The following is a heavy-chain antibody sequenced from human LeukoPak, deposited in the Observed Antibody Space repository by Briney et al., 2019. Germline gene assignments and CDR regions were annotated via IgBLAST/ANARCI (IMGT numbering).Heavy chain of an antibody. CDR1: GFTFSHYA. Sequence: GGSLRLSCAASGFTFSHYAMHWVRQAPGKGLEWVAVISFDGTNKFYADSVKGRFTISRDNSKNALYLQMNSLRAEDTAVYHCAKDPRFCSGGSCYDYWGQGTLVTVSS. J-gene: IGHJ4*02. CDR3: AKDPRFCSGGSCYDY. D-gene: IGHD2-15*01. V-gene: IGHV3-30*18. CDR2: ISFDGTNK.